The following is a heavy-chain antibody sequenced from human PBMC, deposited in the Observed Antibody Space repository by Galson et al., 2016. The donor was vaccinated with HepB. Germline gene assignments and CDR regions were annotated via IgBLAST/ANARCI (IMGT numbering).Heavy chain of an antibody. CDR1: GFTFSSYA. J-gene: IGHJ4*02. CDR3: ARDIEGGSSWSRVY. Sequence: SLRLSCAASGFTFSSYAMHWVRQAPGKGLEWVASISYDGSNKYYADSVKGRSVISRDNSKKTLYVRLNSLRAEDTALYYCARDIEGGSSWSRVYWGQGTLVTVSS. CDR2: ISYDGSNK. D-gene: IGHD6-13*01. V-gene: IGHV3-30*09.